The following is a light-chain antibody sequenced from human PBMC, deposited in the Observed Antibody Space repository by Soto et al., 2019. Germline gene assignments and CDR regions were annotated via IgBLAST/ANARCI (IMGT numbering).Light chain of an antibody. CDR1: SSNIGAGYD. CDR3: QSYDSSLRGWV. V-gene: IGLV1-40*01. J-gene: IGLJ3*02. Sequence: QSVLTQPPSVSGAPGQRVTISCTGSSSNIGAGYDVHWYQQLPGTAPKLLIYGNNNRPSGVPDRFSGSKSGTSASLAITGLRAEDEADYYCQSYDSSLRGWVFGGGTKLTVL. CDR2: GNN.